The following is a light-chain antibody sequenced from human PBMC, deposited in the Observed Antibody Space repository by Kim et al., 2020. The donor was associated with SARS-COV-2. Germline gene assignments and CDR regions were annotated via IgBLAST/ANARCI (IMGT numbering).Light chain of an antibody. Sequence: VTIPCTGTSSNIGADYDVHWYQQRPGTAPKLLIYANNNRPSGVPDRFSGSKSGTSASLAITGLQAEDEADYYCQSYDSSLSGSWVFGGGTSLTVL. CDR3: QSYDSSLSGSWV. CDR2: ANN. J-gene: IGLJ3*02. CDR1: SSNIGADYD. V-gene: IGLV1-40*01.